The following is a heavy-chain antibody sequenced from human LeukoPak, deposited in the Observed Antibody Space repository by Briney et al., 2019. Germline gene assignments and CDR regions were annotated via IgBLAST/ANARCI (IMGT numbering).Heavy chain of an antibody. D-gene: IGHD3-3*01. V-gene: IGHV4-59*01. CDR2: IYYSGST. CDR3: ARQSNPHYDFWSGYHADI. Sequence: PSETLSLTCTVSGGSISSYYWSWIRQPPGKGLEWIGYIYYSGSTNYNPSLKSRVTISVDTSKNQFSLKLSSVTAADTAVYYCARQSNPHYDFWSGYHADIWGQGTMVTVSS. J-gene: IGHJ3*02. CDR1: GGSISSYY.